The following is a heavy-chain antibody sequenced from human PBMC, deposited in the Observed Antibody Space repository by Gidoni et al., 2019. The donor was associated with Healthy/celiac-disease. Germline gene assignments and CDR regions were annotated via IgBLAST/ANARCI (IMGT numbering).Heavy chain of an antibody. CDR2: ISSSIIYI. J-gene: IGHJ4*02. CDR3: ASGVSGWYYFHDY. CDR1: GFTFSSYR. V-gene: IGHV3-21*01. Sequence: EVQLVESGGGMVKPGGSLRLSCAASGFTFSSYRMNWVRQAPGKGLERGSSISSSIIYIYYADSVKGRFTISRDNAKNSLYLQMNSLRAEDTAVYYCASGVSGWYYFHDYWGQGTLVTVSS. D-gene: IGHD6-19*01.